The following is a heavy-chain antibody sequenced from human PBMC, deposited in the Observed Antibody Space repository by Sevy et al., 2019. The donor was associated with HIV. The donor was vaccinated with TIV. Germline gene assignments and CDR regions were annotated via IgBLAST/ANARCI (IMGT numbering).Heavy chain of an antibody. CDR1: GFTVSSNY. Sequence: GGSLRLSCAASGFTVSSNYMSWVRQAPGKGLDWVSLIYSGGGTDYADSVKGRFNISRDSSKNTLYLQMNSLRTEDTAVYYCARDGGYRLDWGQGTLVTVSS. CDR3: ARDGGYRLD. CDR2: IYSGGGT. D-gene: IGHD2-2*01. J-gene: IGHJ4*02. V-gene: IGHV3-66*02.